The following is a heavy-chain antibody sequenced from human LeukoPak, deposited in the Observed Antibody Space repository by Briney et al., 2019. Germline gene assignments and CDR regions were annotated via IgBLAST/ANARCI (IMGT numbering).Heavy chain of an antibody. J-gene: IGHJ4*02. V-gene: IGHV1-18*01. CDR2: ISAYNGNT. CDR1: GYTFTSYG. Sequence: GASVKVSCKASGYTFTSYGISWVRQAPGQGLEWMGWISAYNGNTNYAQKLQGRVTMTRNTSISTAYMELSSLRSEDTAVYYCARGSGYCSGGSCYLFDYWGQGTLVTVSS. D-gene: IGHD2-15*01. CDR3: ARGSGYCSGGSCYLFDY.